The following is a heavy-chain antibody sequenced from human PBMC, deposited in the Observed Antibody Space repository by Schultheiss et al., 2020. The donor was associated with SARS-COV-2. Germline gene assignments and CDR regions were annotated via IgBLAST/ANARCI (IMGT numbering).Heavy chain of an antibody. D-gene: IGHD3-22*01. CDR3: ARSGRTYYYDSSGYWAY. CDR1: GASINNYY. CDR2: INHSGST. Sequence: SETLSLTCTVSGASINNYYWTWIRQSPGKGLEWIGEINHSGSTNYNPSLKSRVTISVDTSKNQFSLKLSSVTAADTAVYYCARSGRTYYYDSSGYWAYWGQGTLVTVSS. V-gene: IGHV4-34*01. J-gene: IGHJ4*02.